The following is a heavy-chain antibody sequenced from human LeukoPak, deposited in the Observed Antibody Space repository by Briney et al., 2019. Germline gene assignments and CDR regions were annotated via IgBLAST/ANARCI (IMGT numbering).Heavy chain of an antibody. CDR3: ARGIKTMGYFDY. D-gene: IGHD2-15*01. CDR2: INPNSGGT. V-gene: IGHV1-2*02. J-gene: IGHJ4*02. CDR1: GDTFTGYY. Sequence: ASVKVSCKASGDTFTGYYMHWVRQAPGQGLEWMGWINPNSGGTNYAQKLRGRVTMTRETSISTAYMELSRLRSDDTAVYYCARGIKTMGYFDYWGQGTLVTVS.